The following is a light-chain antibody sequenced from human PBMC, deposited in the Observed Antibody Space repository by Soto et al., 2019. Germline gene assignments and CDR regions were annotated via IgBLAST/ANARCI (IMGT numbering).Light chain of an antibody. J-gene: IGKJ4*01. CDR1: QSVSSN. CDR3: QQYNNWPLT. Sequence: EIVMTQSPATLSVSPGERATLSCRASQSVSSNLAWYQQKPGQAPRLLIYGAYTRATGIPARFSGSVSGTEFTLTISSLQSEDFAVYYCQQYNNWPLTFGGGTKVEIK. CDR2: GAY. V-gene: IGKV3-15*01.